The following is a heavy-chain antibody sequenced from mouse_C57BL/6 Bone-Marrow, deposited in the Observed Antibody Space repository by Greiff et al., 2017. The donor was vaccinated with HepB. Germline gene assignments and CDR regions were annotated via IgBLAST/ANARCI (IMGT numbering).Heavy chain of an antibody. V-gene: IGHV5-6*02. J-gene: IGHJ2*01. Sequence: DVKLVESGGDLVKPGGSLKLSCAASGFTFSSYGMSWVRQTPDKRLEWVATISSGGSYTYYPDSVKGRFTISRDNAKNTLYLQMSSLKSEDTAMYYCARQRFYYWGQGTTLTVSS. CDR2: ISSGGSYT. CDR3: ARQRFYY. CDR1: GFTFSSYG.